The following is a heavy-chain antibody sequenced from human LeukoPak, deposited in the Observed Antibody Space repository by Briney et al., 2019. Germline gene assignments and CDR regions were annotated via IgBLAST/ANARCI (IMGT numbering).Heavy chain of an antibody. CDR1: GFTLSSYW. CDR3: ARDISGSYSSVYYFDY. D-gene: IGHD1-26*01. J-gene: IGHJ4*02. CDR2: ISSSSGVI. V-gene: IGHV3-48*04. Sequence: GGSLRLSCAASGFTLSSYWMSWVRQAPGKGLEWVSYISSSSGVIYSADSVKGRFTISRDNAKNSLYLQMNSLRAEDTAVYYCARDISGSYSSVYYFDYWGQGTLVTVSS.